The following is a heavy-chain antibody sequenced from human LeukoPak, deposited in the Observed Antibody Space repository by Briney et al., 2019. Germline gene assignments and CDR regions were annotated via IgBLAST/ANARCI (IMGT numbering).Heavy chain of an antibody. CDR2: ISGSGGST. CDR1: GLTFSIYS. V-gene: IGHV3-23*01. Sequence: PGGSLRLSCAASGLTFSIYSMNWVRQAPGKGLEWVSAISGSGGSTYYADSVKGRFTISRDNSKNTLYLQMNSLRAEDTAVYYCAKSPGVVVITKGGDYWGQGTLVTVSS. J-gene: IGHJ4*02. D-gene: IGHD3-22*01. CDR3: AKSPGVVVITKGGDY.